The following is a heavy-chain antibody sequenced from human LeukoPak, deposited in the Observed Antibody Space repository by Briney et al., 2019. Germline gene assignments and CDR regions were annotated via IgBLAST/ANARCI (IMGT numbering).Heavy chain of an antibody. V-gene: IGHV3-72*01. J-gene: IGHJ4*02. CDR3: ASIRGTFGY. D-gene: IGHD1-26*01. Sequence: GGSLRLSCAASGFTFSDHFLDWVRKAPGKGLEWVGRTRNKANSYITEYAASVKGRFTISRDDSKNSLYLQMSSLKTDDTAMYYCASIRGTFGYWGQGTLVTVSS. CDR1: GFTFSDHF. CDR2: TRNKANSYIT.